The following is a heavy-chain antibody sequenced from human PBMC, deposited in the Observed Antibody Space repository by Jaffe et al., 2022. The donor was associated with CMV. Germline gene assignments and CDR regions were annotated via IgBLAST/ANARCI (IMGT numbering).Heavy chain of an antibody. Sequence: QVQLQQWGAGLLKPSETLSLTCAVYGGSFSGYYWSWIRQPPGKGLEWIGEINHSGSTNYNPSLKSRVTISVDTSKNQFSLKLSSVTAADTAVYYCARGRRQWLVHYYYYYMDVWGKGTTVTVSS. CDR3: ARGRRQWLVHYYYYYMDV. J-gene: IGHJ6*03. V-gene: IGHV4-34*01. CDR2: INHSGST. D-gene: IGHD6-19*01. CDR1: GGSFSGYY.